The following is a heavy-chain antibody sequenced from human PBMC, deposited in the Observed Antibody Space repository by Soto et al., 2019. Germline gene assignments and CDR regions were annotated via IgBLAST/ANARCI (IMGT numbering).Heavy chain of an antibody. J-gene: IGHJ4*02. CDR3: APWFGAFDY. Sequence: QVQLVESGGGVVQPGWSLRLSYAASGFTFSSYGMHWVRQAPGKGLEWVAVISYDGSNKYYADSVKGRFTISRDNSKNTLYLQMNSLRAEDTAVYYCAPWFGAFDYWGQGTLVTVSS. CDR2: ISYDGSNK. D-gene: IGHD3-10*01. V-gene: IGHV3-30*03. CDR1: GFTFSSYG.